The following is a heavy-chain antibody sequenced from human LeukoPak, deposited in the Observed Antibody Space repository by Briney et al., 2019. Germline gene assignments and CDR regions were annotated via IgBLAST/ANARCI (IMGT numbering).Heavy chain of an antibody. CDR2: MYYTGST. CDR3: AEYSTSWSYFDY. D-gene: IGHD2-2*01. V-gene: IGHV4-59*11. Sequence: SETLSLTCTVSGGSISTHYWSWLRQPPGKGLEWIGYMYYTGSTTYIPSLKSRVTISVDTSKNQFSLKLSSVTAADTAVYFCAEYSTSWSYFDYWGQGTLVTVSS. CDR1: GGSISTHY. J-gene: IGHJ4*02.